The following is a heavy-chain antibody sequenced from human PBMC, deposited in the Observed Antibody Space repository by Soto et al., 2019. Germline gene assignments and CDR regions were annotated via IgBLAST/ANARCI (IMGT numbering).Heavy chain of an antibody. J-gene: IGHJ4*02. V-gene: IGHV3-30-3*01. CDR3: ARVGRDYYDSSGYYYVMMNPFDY. D-gene: IGHD3-22*01. CDR2: ISYDGSNK. Sequence: GGSLRLSCAASGFTFSSYAMHWVRQAPGKGLEWVSVISYDGSNKYYADSVKGRFTISRDNSKNTLYLQMNSLRAEDTAVYYCARVGRDYYDSSGYYYVMMNPFDYWGQGTLVTVSS. CDR1: GFTFSSYA.